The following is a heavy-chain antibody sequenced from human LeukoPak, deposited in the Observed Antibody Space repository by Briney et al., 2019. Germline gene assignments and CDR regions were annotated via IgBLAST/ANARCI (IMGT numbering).Heavy chain of an antibody. CDR1: GGSFSGYY. CDR2: INHSGST. J-gene: IGHJ4*02. Sequence: SETLSLTCAVYGGSFSGYYWGWIRQPPGKGLEWIGEINHSGSTNYNPSLKSRVTMSVDTSKNQFSLKLSSVTAADTAVYYCARPGVRQYRAPLGYWGQGTLVTVSS. V-gene: IGHV4-34*01. D-gene: IGHD6-6*01. CDR3: ARPGVRQYRAPLGY.